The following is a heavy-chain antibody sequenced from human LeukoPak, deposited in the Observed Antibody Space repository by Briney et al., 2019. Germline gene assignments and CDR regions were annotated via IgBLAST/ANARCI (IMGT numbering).Heavy chain of an antibody. V-gene: IGHV3-53*01. CDR2: IYSSGST. CDR3: AKDVPAAYFDY. D-gene: IGHD2-2*01. J-gene: IGHJ4*02. Sequence: GGSLRLSCAASGFTVSSNYMSWVRQAPGEGLEWVSVIYSSGSTYYADSVKGRFTISRDNSKNTLHLQMNTLRAEDTAVYYCAKDVPAAYFDYWGQGTLVTVSS. CDR1: GFTVSSNY.